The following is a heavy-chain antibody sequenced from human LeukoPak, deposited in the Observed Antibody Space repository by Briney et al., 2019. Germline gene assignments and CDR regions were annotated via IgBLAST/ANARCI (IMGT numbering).Heavy chain of an antibody. CDR3: ARLYSGRSYYYYYMDV. D-gene: IGHD2-15*01. CDR1: GGSISSGSYY. CDR2: IYTSGST. J-gene: IGHJ6*03. V-gene: IGHV4-61*02. Sequence: SQTLSLTCTVSGGSISSGSYYWSWSRQPAGKGLQWIGRIYTSGSTNYNPSLKSRVTISVDTSKNQFSLKLSSVTAADTAVYYCARLYSGRSYYYYYMDVWGKGTAVTVSS.